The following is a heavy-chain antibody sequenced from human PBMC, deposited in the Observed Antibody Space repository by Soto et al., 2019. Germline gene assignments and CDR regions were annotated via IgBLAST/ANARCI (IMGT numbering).Heavy chain of an antibody. D-gene: IGHD3-3*01. CDR1: GGSFSGYY. CDR2: INHSGST. J-gene: IGHJ2*01. Sequence: PSETLSLTCAVYGGSFSGYYWSWIRQPPGKGLEWIGEINHSGSTNYNPSLKSRVTISVDTSKNQFSLKLSSVTAADTAVYYCARGLYYDFWSGYFPNWYFDLWGRG. V-gene: IGHV4-34*01. CDR3: ARGLYYDFWSGYFPNWYFDL.